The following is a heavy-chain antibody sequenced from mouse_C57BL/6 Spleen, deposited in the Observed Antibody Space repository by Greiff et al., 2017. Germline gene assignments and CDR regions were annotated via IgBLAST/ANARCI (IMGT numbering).Heavy chain of an antibody. CDR2: IYPGDGDT. Sequence: VQLQESGPELVKPGASVKISCKASGYAFSSSWMNWVKQRPGKGLEWIGRIYPGDGDTNYNGKFKGKATLTADKSSSTAYMHLSSLTSEDSAVYFCARDYYDYVFDYWGQGTTLTVSS. J-gene: IGHJ2*01. D-gene: IGHD2-4*01. CDR1: GYAFSSSW. V-gene: IGHV1-82*01. CDR3: ARDYYDYVFDY.